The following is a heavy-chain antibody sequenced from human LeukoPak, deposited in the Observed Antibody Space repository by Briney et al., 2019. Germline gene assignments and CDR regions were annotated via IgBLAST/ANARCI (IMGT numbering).Heavy chain of an antibody. CDR3: TRADSSSPAFDY. J-gene: IGHJ4*02. Sequence: SETLSLTCDDYGGSFSGYYWSWIRQPPGKGLEWIGEINHSGSTNYNPSLKSRVTISVDTSKNQFSLKLSSVTAADTAVYYCTRADSSSPAFDYWGQGTLVTVSS. CDR1: GGSFSGYY. CDR2: INHSGST. V-gene: IGHV4-34*01. D-gene: IGHD6-6*01.